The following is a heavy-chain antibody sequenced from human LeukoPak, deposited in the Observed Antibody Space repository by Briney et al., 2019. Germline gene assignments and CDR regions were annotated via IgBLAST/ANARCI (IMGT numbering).Heavy chain of an antibody. CDR2: ISGSGGST. J-gene: IGHJ3*02. CDR1: GFTFSSYG. CDR3: AKEDSGSYLGIPDAFDI. Sequence: GGSLRLSCAASGFTFSSYGMSWVRQAPGKGLEWVSAISGSGGSTYCADSVKGRFTISRDNSKNTLYLQMNSLRAEDTAVYYCAKEDSGSYLGIPDAFDIWGQGTMVTVSS. D-gene: IGHD1-26*01. V-gene: IGHV3-23*01.